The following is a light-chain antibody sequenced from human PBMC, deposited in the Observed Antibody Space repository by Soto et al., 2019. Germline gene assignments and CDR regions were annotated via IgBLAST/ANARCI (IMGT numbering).Light chain of an antibody. Sequence: QSALTQPPSASGSPGQSVTISCTGTTRDVGSYNFVSWYQQHPGKAPRLMIYEVNKRPSGVPDRFSGSKSGNTASLTVSGLQAEDEADYYCSSYGGSNNLVFGGGTKLTVL. CDR2: EVN. CDR3: SSYGGSNNLV. V-gene: IGLV2-8*01. CDR1: TRDVGSYNF. J-gene: IGLJ2*01.